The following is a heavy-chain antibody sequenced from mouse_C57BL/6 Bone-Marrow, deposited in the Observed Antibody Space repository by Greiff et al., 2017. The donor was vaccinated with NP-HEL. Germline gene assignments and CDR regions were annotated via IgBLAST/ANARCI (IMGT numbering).Heavy chain of an antibody. J-gene: IGHJ1*03. CDR1: GYTFTSYW. V-gene: IGHV1-52*01. CDR2: IDPSDSET. D-gene: IGHD1-2*01. Sequence: QVQLQQPGAELVRPGSSVKLSCKASGYTFTSYWMHWVKQRPIQGLEWIGNIDPSDSETHYNQKFKDKATLTVDKSSSTAYMQLSSLTSEDSAVYYCARSGLLRPYWYFDVWGTGTTVTVSS. CDR3: ARSGLLRPYWYFDV.